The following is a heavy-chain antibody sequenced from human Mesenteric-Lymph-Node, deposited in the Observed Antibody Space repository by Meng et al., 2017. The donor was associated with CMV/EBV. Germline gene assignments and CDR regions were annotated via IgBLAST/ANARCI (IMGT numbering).Heavy chain of an antibody. CDR1: GFTSSTYA. CDR2: ISGSGGST. Sequence: GVLKISCAASGFTSSTYAMSWVRQAPGKGLEWVSGISGSGGSTYYADSVKGRFTISRDNSKNSLYLQMNSLRAEDTAVYYCARHGSYFLGGDYWGQGTLVTVSS. V-gene: IGHV3-23*01. J-gene: IGHJ4*02. D-gene: IGHD1-26*01. CDR3: ARHGSYFLGGDY.